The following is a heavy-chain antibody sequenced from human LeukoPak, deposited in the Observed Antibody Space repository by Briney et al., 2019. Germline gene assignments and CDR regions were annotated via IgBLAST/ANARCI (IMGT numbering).Heavy chain of an antibody. Sequence: GASVKVSRKASGYTFTGYYIHWVRQAPGQGLEWMGWINPNSGGTNYAQKFQGRVTMTRDTSISTAYMELSRLRSDDTAVYYCARDLFRGANWFDPWGQGTLVTVSS. CDR3: ARDLFRGANWFDP. CDR1: GYTFTGYY. D-gene: IGHD3-10*01. J-gene: IGHJ5*02. V-gene: IGHV1-2*02. CDR2: INPNSGGT.